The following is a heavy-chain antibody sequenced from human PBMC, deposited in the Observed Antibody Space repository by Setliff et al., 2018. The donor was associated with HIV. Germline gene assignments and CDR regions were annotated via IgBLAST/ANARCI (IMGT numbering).Heavy chain of an antibody. CDR1: GGSISRSSYY. V-gene: IGHV4-39*07. Sequence: SETLSLTCSVSGGSISRSSYYWGWIRQPPGKGLEWIGSIYYSGSTYTHYNPSLKSRVTISLDASRNQFSLELISVTAADTAVYYCAGGPGTTSIDYWAQGTQVTVSS. D-gene: IGHD1-26*01. J-gene: IGHJ4*02. CDR2: IYYSGST. CDR3: AGGPGTTSIDY.